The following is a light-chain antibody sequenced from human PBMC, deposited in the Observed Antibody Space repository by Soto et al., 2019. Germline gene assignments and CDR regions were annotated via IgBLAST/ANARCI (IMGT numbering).Light chain of an antibody. CDR1: QSLLHSNGYNY. CDR3: MQALHTVA. V-gene: IGKV2-28*01. J-gene: IGKJ5*01. Sequence: DIVMTQSPLSLPVTPGEPASISCRSSQSLLHSNGYNYLDWYLQKPGQSPQLLIYLGSNRASGVPDKFTGSGPGRDSTLRVSRVEAEDVGVYYFMQALHTVAFGQGTRLEIK. CDR2: LGS.